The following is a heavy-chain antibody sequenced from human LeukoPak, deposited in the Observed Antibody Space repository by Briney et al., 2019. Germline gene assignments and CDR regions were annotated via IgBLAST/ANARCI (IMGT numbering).Heavy chain of an antibody. CDR1: VGTFSSYA. J-gene: IGHJ1*01. Sequence: SVKVSCKASVGTFSSYAISWVRQAPGQGLEWMGGIIPIFGTANYAQKFQGRVTITADESTSTAYMELSSLRSEDTAVYYCARGQWLVPWEYFQHWGQGTLVTVSS. D-gene: IGHD6-19*01. CDR3: ARGQWLVPWEYFQH. V-gene: IGHV1-69*13. CDR2: IIPIFGTA.